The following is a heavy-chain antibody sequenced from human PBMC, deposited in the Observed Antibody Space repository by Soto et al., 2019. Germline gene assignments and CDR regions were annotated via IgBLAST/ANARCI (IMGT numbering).Heavy chain of an antibody. CDR2: ISSGSSRI. J-gene: IGHJ4*02. Sequence: GGSLRLSCAASGFTFSSYTMNWVRQAPGKGLEWISYISSGSSRIYHADSVKGRFTISRDNAKNSLYLQMNSLRDEDTAVYYCVGDGVGDSYGYSDYWGQGALVTVSS. V-gene: IGHV3-48*02. D-gene: IGHD5-18*01. CDR1: GFTFSSYT. CDR3: VGDGVGDSYGYSDY.